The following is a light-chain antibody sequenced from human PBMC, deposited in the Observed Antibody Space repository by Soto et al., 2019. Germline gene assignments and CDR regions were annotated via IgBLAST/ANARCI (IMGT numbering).Light chain of an antibody. Sequence: QSALTQPASVSGSPGQSITISCTGTGSDVGGYNYVSWYQQHPGKAPRLMIYEVSNRPSGVSNRFSGSKSGNTASLTISGLQAEDEGDYYCASYTGSISSTLVVFGGGTKLTVL. CDR1: GSDVGGYNY. V-gene: IGLV2-14*01. CDR2: EVS. CDR3: ASYTGSISSTLVV. J-gene: IGLJ3*02.